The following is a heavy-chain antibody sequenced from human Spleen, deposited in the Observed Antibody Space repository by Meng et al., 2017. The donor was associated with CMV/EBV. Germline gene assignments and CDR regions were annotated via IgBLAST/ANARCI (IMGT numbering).Heavy chain of an antibody. V-gene: IGHV1-2*02. D-gene: IGHD3-22*01. CDR2: INPNSGGT. J-gene: IGHJ4*02. CDR1: GYTFTGYY. Sequence: QVQLVQSGAEVKKPGASVKVSCKASGYTFTGYYMHWVRQAPGQGLEWMGWINPNSGGTNYAQKFQGRVTMTRDTSISTAYMELSRLRSDDTAVYYCARGCNYYDSSGPLCFDYWGQGTLVTVSS. CDR3: ARGCNYYDSSGPLCFDY.